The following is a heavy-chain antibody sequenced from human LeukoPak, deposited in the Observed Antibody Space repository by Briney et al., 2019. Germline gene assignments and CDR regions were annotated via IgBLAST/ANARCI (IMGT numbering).Heavy chain of an antibody. CDR3: AKGLWFGEPLSYYYYYGMDV. Sequence: GRSLRLSCAASGFTFSSYGMHWVRQAPGKGLEWVAVIWYDGSNKYYADSVKGRFTISRDNSKNSLYLQMNSLRTEDTALYYCAKGLWFGEPLSYYYYYGMDVWGQGTTVTVSS. CDR2: IWYDGSNK. J-gene: IGHJ6*02. CDR1: GFTFSSYG. V-gene: IGHV3-33*03. D-gene: IGHD3-10*01.